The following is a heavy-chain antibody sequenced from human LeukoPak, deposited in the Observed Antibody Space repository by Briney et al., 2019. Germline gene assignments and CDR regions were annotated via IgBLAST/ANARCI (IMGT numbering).Heavy chain of an antibody. V-gene: IGHV1-2*02. Sequence: ASVKVSCKASGYTFTGYHMHWVRQAPGQGLEWMGWINPNSGGTNYAQKFQGRVTMTRDTSISTAYMELSRLRSDDTAVYYCARGVWRTMVRGPPPTGYWGQGTLVTVSS. CDR3: ARGVWRTMVRGPPPTGY. CDR2: INPNSGGT. D-gene: IGHD3-10*01. CDR1: GYTFTGYH. J-gene: IGHJ4*02.